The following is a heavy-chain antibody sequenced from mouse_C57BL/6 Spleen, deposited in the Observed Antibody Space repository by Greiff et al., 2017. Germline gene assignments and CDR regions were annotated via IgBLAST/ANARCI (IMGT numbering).Heavy chain of an antibody. CDR3: NYGSFYYYAMDY. D-gene: IGHD1-1*01. V-gene: IGHV1-74*01. Sequence: VQLQQPGAELVKPGASVKVSCKASGYTFTSYWMHWVKQRPGQGLEWIGRIHPSDSDTNYNQKFKGKATLTVDKSSSTAYMQLSSLTSEDSAVYYCNYGSFYYYAMDYWGQGTSVTVSS. CDR1: GYTFTSYW. J-gene: IGHJ4*01. CDR2: IHPSDSDT.